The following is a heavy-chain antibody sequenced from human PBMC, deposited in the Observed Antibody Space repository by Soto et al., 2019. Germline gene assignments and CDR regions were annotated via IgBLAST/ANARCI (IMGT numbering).Heavy chain of an antibody. CDR2: IIPIIGII. CDR1: GGTFSTYT. V-gene: IGHV1-69*02. CDR3: AGDPDSHYNDSHASSYP. J-gene: IGHJ5*02. Sequence: QVQLVQSGAELKKPGSSVKVSCKASGGTFSTYTITWVRQAPGQGLEWMGRIIPIIGIINYAQKFQGRVTISADKFTGTAYMELTGLRSDDTAVYYSAGDPDSHYNDSHASSYPWGQGTLVTVST. D-gene: IGHD4-4*01.